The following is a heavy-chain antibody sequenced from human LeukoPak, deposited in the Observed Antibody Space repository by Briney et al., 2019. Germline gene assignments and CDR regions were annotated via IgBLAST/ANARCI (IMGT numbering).Heavy chain of an antibody. J-gene: IGHJ4*03. CDR3: ARWYSHGRYFDY. Sequence: PSEILSLTCTVSGGSTRNYYWNWIRQPPGKGPAWIGYTSDSGHTEYKPSLKSRVTISVDLSKNQFSMKLTSATAADTAVYYCARWYSHGRYFDYWGQGALVTVSS. CDR1: GGSTRNYY. CDR2: TSDSGHT. D-gene: IGHD1-26*01. V-gene: IGHV4-59*01.